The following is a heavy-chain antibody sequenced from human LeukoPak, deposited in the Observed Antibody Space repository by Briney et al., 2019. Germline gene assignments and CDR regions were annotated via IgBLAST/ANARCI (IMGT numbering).Heavy chain of an antibody. CDR1: GFTVSSNY. V-gene: IGHV3-53*01. D-gene: IGHD3-3*01. J-gene: IGHJ6*02. CDR3: ARDRGAYYDFWSGYYYYYYYGMDV. Sequence: GGSLRLSCAASGFTVSSNYMSWVRQAPGKGLEWVSVIYSGGSTYYADSVKGRFTISRDNSKNTLYLQVNSLRAEDTAVYYCARDRGAYYDFWSGYYYYYYYGMDVWGQGTTVTVSS. CDR2: IYSGGST.